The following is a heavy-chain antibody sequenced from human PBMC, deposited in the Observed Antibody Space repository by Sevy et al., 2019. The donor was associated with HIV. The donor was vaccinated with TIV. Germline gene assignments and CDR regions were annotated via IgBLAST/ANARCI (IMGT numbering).Heavy chain of an antibody. J-gene: IGHJ4*02. D-gene: IGHD3-22*01. CDR2: ISGTSGTI. Sequence: GGSLRLSCAASGFSFSQYSMNWVRQAPGKGLEWLSYISGTSGTIYYAASVKGRFTISRDNAKNSVYLQMNSLREEDTDVYYCARVVLYYDANYCDYWGQGALVTVSS. CDR1: GFSFSQYS. V-gene: IGHV3-48*02. CDR3: ARVVLYYDANYCDY.